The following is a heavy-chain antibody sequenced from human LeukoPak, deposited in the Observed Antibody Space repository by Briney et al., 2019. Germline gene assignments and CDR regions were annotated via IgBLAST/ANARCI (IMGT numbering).Heavy chain of an antibody. D-gene: IGHD5-24*01. Sequence: GASVKVSCKASGYTFTSYDINWVRQATGQGLEWMGWMNPNSGNTGYAQKLQGRVTMTRNTSISTAYMELSSLRSEDTAVYYCARTMATTDAFDIWGQGTMVTVSS. CDR3: ARTMATTDAFDI. CDR2: MNPNSGNT. CDR1: GYTFTSYD. V-gene: IGHV1-8*01. J-gene: IGHJ3*02.